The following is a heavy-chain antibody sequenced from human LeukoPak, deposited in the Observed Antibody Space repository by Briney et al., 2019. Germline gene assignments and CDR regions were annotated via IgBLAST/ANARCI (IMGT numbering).Heavy chain of an antibody. V-gene: IGHV4-59*01. D-gene: IGHD5-12*01. Sequence: SETLSLTCTVSGGSISSYYWSWIRQPPGKGLEWIGYIYYSGSTNYNPSLKNRVTISVDTSKNQFSLKLSSVTAADTAVYYCARGRDGYNREFDYWGQGTLVTVSS. CDR3: ARGRDGYNREFDY. J-gene: IGHJ4*02. CDR1: GGSISSYY. CDR2: IYYSGST.